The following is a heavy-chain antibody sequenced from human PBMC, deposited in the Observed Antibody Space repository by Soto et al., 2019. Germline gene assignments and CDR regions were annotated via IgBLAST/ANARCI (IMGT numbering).Heavy chain of an antibody. V-gene: IGHV4-59*01. CDR3: ARVSGGSGSNWAFDY. D-gene: IGHD2-15*01. J-gene: IGHJ4*02. CDR1: GGSISSYY. Sequence: SETLSLTCTVSGGSISSYYWSWIRQPPGKGLEWIGYIYYSGSTNYNPSLKSRVTISVDTSNNQFSLKLTSVTAADTAVYYCARVSGGSGSNWAFDYWGQGALVTVSS. CDR2: IYYSGST.